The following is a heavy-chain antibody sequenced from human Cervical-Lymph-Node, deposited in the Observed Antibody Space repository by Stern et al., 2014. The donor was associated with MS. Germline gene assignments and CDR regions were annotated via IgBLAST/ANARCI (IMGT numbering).Heavy chain of an antibody. J-gene: IGHJ4*02. D-gene: IGHD6-19*01. CDR1: GFTFSSYA. Sequence: EMQLVESGGTLVQPGGSLRLSCAASGFTFSSYAMSWVRQAPGEGLEWVSVISGSDGSTFSADSVKARCAISRDNSKHTLFLQMNSLRAEDTAVYYCAKVYGSGPFDYWGQGTLVTVSS. CDR2: ISGSDGST. V-gene: IGHV3-23*04. CDR3: AKVYGSGPFDY.